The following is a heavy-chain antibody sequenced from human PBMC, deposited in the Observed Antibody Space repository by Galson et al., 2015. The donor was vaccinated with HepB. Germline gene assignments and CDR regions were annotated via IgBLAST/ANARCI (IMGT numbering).Heavy chain of an antibody. CDR3: ARGGGPRPRNWFDH. CDR1: GVSLRNATYY. CDR2: VFHTGST. V-gene: IGHV4-31*11. J-gene: IGHJ5*02. D-gene: IGHD2-15*01. Sequence: LSLTCVVSGVSLRNATYYWSWIRQHPETGLEWIGYVFHTGSTNYKPSLQTRVAISVDTSLNQFSLNLKSVTVADTAVYYCARGGGPRPRNWFDHWGQGILVTVSS.